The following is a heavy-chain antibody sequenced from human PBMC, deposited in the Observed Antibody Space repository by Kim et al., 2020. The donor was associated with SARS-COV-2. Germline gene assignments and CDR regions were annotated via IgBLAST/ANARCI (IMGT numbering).Heavy chain of an antibody. D-gene: IGHD2-15*01. V-gene: IGHV3-33*01. CDR3: ARDGARDSGGYQIPLDF. J-gene: IGHJ4*02. CDR2: NWYEGSDT. CDR1: GFSFSTYG. Sequence: GGSLRLSCAASGFSFSTYGFHWVRQAPGKGLEWVAGNWYEGSDTYYADSVKGRFTISRDNSKNTVHLQMNSLRVEDTAVYYCARDGARDSGGYQIPLDFWGQGTRVTVSS.